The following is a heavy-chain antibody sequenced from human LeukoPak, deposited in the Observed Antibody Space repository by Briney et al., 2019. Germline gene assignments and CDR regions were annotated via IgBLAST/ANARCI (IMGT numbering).Heavy chain of an antibody. J-gene: IGHJ6*02. CDR2: ISYDGSNK. Sequence: PGGSLRLSCAASGFTFSSYGMHWVRQAPGKGLEWVAVISYDGSNKYYADSVKGRFTISRDNSKDTVSLQMNSLRAEDSAIYFCVKDRPCETCMPMDAWGQGTTVTVSS. CDR1: GFTFSSYG. V-gene: IGHV3-30*18. D-gene: IGHD2-2*01. CDR3: VKDRPCETCMPMDA.